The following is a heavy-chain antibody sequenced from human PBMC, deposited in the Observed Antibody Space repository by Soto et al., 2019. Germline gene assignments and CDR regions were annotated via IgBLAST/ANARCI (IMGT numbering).Heavy chain of an antibody. CDR1: GFTFSTYW. D-gene: IGHD3-22*01. J-gene: IGHJ4*02. V-gene: IGHV3-74*01. CDR2: INTDRSST. Sequence: GSLRLSCAASGFTFSTYWMHWVRQAPGKGLVWVSRINTDRSSTIYADSVKGRFTISRDNAKNSLYLQMNSLRAEDTAVYYCAPHSGYYDYWGQGTLVTVSS. CDR3: APHSGYYDY.